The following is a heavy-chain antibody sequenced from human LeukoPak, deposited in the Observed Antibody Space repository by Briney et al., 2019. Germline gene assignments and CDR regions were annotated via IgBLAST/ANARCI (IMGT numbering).Heavy chain of an antibody. V-gene: IGHV4-59*08. D-gene: IGHD2-15*01. CDR1: GGSISSYY. CDR2: IYYSGST. CDR3: ARSPLDSQGYCSGGSCYLGAFDI. Sequence: SETLSLTCTVSGGSISSYYWSWIRQPPGKGLEWIGYIYYSGSTNYNPSLKSRVTISVDTSKNQFSLKLSSVTAADTAVYYCARSPLDSQGYCSGGSCYLGAFDIWGQGTMVTVSS. J-gene: IGHJ3*02.